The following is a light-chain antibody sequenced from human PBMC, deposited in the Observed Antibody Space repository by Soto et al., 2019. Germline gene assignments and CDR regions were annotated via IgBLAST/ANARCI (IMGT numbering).Light chain of an antibody. J-gene: IGLJ1*01. CDR3: SSYAGNNNLYV. V-gene: IGLV2-8*01. CDR2: EVT. Sequence: QSALTQPPSASGSPGQSVTISCTGTSSDVGGYDYVSWYQQYPGKTPKLMIFEVTKRPSGVPDRFSGSKSGNTASLTVSGLQAEDEADYYCSSYAGNNNLYVFGTGTKVTVL. CDR1: SSDVGGYDY.